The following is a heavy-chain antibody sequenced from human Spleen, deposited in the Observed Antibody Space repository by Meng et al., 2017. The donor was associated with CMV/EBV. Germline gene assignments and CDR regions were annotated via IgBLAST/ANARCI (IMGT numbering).Heavy chain of an antibody. CDR3: ARNFESELRFLEWLDARGGAFDI. CDR1: GYTFTSYY. Sequence: ASVKVSCKASGYTFTSYYMHWVRQAPGQELEWMGIINPSGGSTSYAQKFQGRVTMTRDTSTSTDYMELSSLRAEDTAVYYCARNFESELRFLEWLDARGGAFDIWGQGTMVTVSS. CDR2: INPSGGST. V-gene: IGHV1-46*01. D-gene: IGHD3-3*01. J-gene: IGHJ3*02.